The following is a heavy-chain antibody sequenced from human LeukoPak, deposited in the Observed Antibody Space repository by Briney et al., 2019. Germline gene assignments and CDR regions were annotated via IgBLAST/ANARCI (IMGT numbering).Heavy chain of an antibody. V-gene: IGHV4-4*02. CDR1: GGSISSSIR. J-gene: IGHJ4*02. CDR3: TAQGGWYIDY. Sequence: SGTLSLTCGVSGGSISSSIRWSWVRQPPGKGLEWIGEIHHEGSTKYSPSLKSRVTISVDKSKNQFSLKLNSMTAADTAVYYCTAQGGWYIDYWGQGTLVTASS. D-gene: IGHD6-19*01. CDR2: IHHEGST.